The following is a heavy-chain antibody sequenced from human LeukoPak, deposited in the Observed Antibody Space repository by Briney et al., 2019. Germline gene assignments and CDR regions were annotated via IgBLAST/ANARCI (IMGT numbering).Heavy chain of an antibody. Sequence: SGPTLVKPTQTLTLTCTFSGFSLYRGGVGVGWIRQPPGKALQWLAVIYWNDDNHYSPSLKTRLTITKDTSKNQVVLTMTNMDPVDTATYYCAHRGYGDYPSSKWSDPWGQGTLVIVSS. D-gene: IGHD4-17*01. CDR3: AHRGYGDYPSSKWSDP. CDR2: IYWNDDN. J-gene: IGHJ5*02. CDR1: GFSLYRGGVG. V-gene: IGHV2-5*01.